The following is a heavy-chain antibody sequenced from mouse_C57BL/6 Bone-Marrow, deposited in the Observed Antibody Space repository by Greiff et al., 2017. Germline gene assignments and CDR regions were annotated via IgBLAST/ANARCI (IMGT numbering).Heavy chain of an antibody. Sequence: VQLKQSGPELVKPGASVKIPCKASGYTFTDYNMDWVKQSHGKSLEWIGDINPNNGGTIYNQKFKGKATLTVDKSSSTAYMELRSLTSEDTAVYYCARGGYGSSYRFTFAYWGQGTLVTVSA. CDR1: GYTFTDYN. V-gene: IGHV1-18*01. D-gene: IGHD1-1*01. J-gene: IGHJ3*01. CDR3: ARGGYGSSYRFTFAY. CDR2: INPNNGGT.